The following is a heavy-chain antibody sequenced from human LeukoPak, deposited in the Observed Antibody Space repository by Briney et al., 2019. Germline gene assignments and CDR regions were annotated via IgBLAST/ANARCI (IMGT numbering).Heavy chain of an antibody. V-gene: IGHV3-7*01. CDR2: IKQDGSEK. CDR3: VCAAPGY. D-gene: IGHD6-25*01. J-gene: IGHJ4*02. Sequence: GGSLRLSCAASGFTFSSYWMSWVRQAPGKGLEWVANIKQDGSEKYYADSVKGRFTISRDNAKNSVYLQMNSLRVEDTAVYYCVCAAPGYWGQGTQVTVSS. CDR1: GFTFSSYW.